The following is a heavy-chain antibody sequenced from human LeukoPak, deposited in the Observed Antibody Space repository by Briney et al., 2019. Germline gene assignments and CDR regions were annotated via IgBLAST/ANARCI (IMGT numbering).Heavy chain of an antibody. CDR1: GFTFDDYA. D-gene: IGHD5-12*01. CDR3: AKDKGYSGYDSEFDY. J-gene: IGHJ4*02. V-gene: IGHV3-43*02. CDR2: ISGDGGST. Sequence: GGSLRLSCAASGFTFDDYAMHWVCQAPGKGLEWVSLISGDGGSTYYADSVKGRFTISRDNSKNSLYLQMNSLRTEDTALYYCAKDKGYSGYDSEFDYWGQGTLVTVSS.